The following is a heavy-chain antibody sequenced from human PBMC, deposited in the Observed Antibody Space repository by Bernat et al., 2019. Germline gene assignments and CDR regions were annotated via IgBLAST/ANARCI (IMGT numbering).Heavy chain of an antibody. D-gene: IGHD3-9*01. V-gene: IGHV3-21*01. CDR2: ISSSSSYI. CDR1: GFTFNSYS. Sequence: EVQLVESGGGLVKPGGSLRLSCAVSGFTFNSYSMNWVRQAPGKGLEWVSSISSSSSYIYYADSVKGRFTISRDNAKNSLYLQMNSLRAEDTAVYYCASGGYYDILAGYVVRAFWDYWGQGTLVTVSS. CDR3: ASGGYYDILAGYVVRAFWDY. J-gene: IGHJ4*02.